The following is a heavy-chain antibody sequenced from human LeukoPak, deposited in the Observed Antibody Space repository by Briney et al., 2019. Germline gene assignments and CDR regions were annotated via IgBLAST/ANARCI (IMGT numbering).Heavy chain of an antibody. CDR3: ARAPVSSADYYYYMAV. Sequence: GGSLRLSCAASGFTFSSYGMHWVRQAPGKGLEWVAVIWYDGTNKYCADSVTGRFTISRDNSKNTLYLDMNSLRPEDTAVYYCARAPVSSADYYYYMAVWGKGTTVTVSS. CDR1: GFTFSSYG. CDR2: IWYDGTNK. J-gene: IGHJ6*03. D-gene: IGHD2-2*01. V-gene: IGHV3-33*01.